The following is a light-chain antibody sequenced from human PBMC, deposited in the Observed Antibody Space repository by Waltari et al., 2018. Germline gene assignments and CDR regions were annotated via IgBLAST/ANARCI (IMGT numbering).Light chain of an antibody. Sequence: DIVLTQSPATLSLSPGERATLSCRASQSVRNYLAWYQQKPGQAPRLLLYGVSNRATGIPARFSGSGSGTDFTLTISSLEPEDFAVYYCQQRRSWPLTFGGGTKVEIK. V-gene: IGKV3-11*01. J-gene: IGKJ4*01. CDR3: QQRRSWPLT. CDR2: GVS. CDR1: QSVRNY.